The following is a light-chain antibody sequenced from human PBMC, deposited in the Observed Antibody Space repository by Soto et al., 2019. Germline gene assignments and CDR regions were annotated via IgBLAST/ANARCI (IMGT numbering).Light chain of an antibody. J-gene: IGLJ2*01. V-gene: IGLV1-40*01. CDR3: QSYDSSLSSVV. Sequence: QSVLTQPPSVSGAPGQRVTISCTGSSSNIGAGYDVHWYQRLPGTAPKLLIYGNSNRPSGVPDRFSGSKSGTSASLAITGLQAEEEADYYCQSYDSSLSSVVFGGGTKLTVL. CDR1: SSNIGAGYD. CDR2: GNS.